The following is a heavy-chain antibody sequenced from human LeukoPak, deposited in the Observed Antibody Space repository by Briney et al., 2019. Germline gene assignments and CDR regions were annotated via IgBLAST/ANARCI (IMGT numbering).Heavy chain of an antibody. J-gene: IGHJ3*02. Sequence: SETLSLTCAVYGGSFSGYYWSWIRQPPGKGLEWIGEINHSGSTNYNPSLKSRVTISVDTSKNQFSLKLSSVTAADTAVYYCARLKYYYGSGREPFDIWGQGTMVTVSS. CDR3: ARLKYYYGSGREPFDI. D-gene: IGHD3-10*01. CDR1: GGSFSGYY. V-gene: IGHV4-34*01. CDR2: INHSGST.